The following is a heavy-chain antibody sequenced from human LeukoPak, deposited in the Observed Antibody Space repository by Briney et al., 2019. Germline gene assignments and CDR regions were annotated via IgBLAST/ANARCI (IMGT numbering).Heavy chain of an antibody. V-gene: IGHV1-24*01. Sequence: ASVKVSCQVSGYTLTELSMHWVRQAPGKGLEWMGGFDPEDGETIYAQKFQGRLTMTEHTSTHTAYMELSSLRSEDTAVYYCATSVPTIFAVVIKLGVDDYDGMDVWCQGTTVTVSS. D-gene: IGHD3-3*01. J-gene: IGHJ6*02. CDR1: GYTLTELS. CDR2: FDPEDGET. CDR3: ATSVPTIFAVVIKLGVDDYDGMDV.